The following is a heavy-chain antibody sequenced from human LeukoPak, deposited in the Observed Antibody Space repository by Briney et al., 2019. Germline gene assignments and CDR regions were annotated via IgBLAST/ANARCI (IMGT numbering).Heavy chain of an antibody. V-gene: IGHV1-46*01. Sequence: APVKVSCKASGYTFTSYYMHWVRQAPGQRLEWMGIINPSGGSTSYAQKFQGRVTMTRDMSTSTVYMELSSLRSEDTAVYYCARGDDYSNYYYYYYMDVWGKGTTVTVSS. D-gene: IGHD4-11*01. J-gene: IGHJ6*03. CDR3: ARGDDYSNYYYYYYMDV. CDR2: INPSGGST. CDR1: GYTFTSYY.